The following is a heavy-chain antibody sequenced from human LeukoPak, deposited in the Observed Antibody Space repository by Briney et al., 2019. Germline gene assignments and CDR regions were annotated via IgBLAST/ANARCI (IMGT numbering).Heavy chain of an antibody. CDR1: GGSISSSSYY. CDR3: ARITMVRGVSYYFDY. CDR2: IYYSGST. V-gene: IGHV4-39*07. Sequence: SETLSLTCTVSGGSISSSSYYWGWIRQPPGKGLEWIGSIYYSGSTYYNPSLKSRVTISVDTSKNLFSLKLSSVTAADTAVYYCARITMVRGVSYYFDYWGQGTLVTVSS. D-gene: IGHD3-10*01. J-gene: IGHJ4*02.